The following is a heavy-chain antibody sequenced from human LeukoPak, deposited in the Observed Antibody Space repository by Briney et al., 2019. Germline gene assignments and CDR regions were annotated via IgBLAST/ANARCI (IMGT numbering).Heavy chain of an antibody. CDR3: ARDSHSGSYDFDY. Sequence: GGSLRLSCAASAFTFSSYWMHWVRQAPGKGLVWVSRISSDGNTTSYADSVKGRFTISRDNAKNTLYLQMNSLRAEDTAVYYCARDSHSGSYDFDYWGQGTLVTVSS. D-gene: IGHD1-26*01. J-gene: IGHJ4*02. V-gene: IGHV3-74*01. CDR1: AFTFSSYW. CDR2: ISSDGNTT.